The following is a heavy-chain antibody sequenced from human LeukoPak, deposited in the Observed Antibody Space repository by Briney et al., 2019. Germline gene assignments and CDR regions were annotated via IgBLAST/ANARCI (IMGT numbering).Heavy chain of an antibody. J-gene: IGHJ4*02. D-gene: IGHD2-15*01. V-gene: IGHV1-2*02. CDR2: INPNSGGT. CDR3: ARDRGCSGGSCYFS. CDR1: GYTFTGYY. Sequence: GASVKVSCKASGYTFTGYYMHWVRQAPGQGLKWMGWINPNSGGTNYAQKFQGRVTMTRDTSISTAYMELSSLRSDDTAVYYCARDRGCSGGSCYFSWGQGTLVTVSS.